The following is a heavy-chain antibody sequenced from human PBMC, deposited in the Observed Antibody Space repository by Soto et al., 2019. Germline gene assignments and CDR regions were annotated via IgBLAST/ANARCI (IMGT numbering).Heavy chain of an antibody. J-gene: IGHJ4*02. CDR2: ISSSGTTI. V-gene: IGHV3-48*03. D-gene: IGHD6-13*01. CDR1: EFTFSSYE. CDR3: VRFGGAAAGPGDY. Sequence: GGSLRLSCVASEFTFSSYEMNWVRQAPGKGLEWVSYISSSGTTIYYTDSVKGRFTISRDNAKKSLYLQMNSLRAEDAAVYYCVRFGGAAAGPGDYWGQGTLVTVSS.